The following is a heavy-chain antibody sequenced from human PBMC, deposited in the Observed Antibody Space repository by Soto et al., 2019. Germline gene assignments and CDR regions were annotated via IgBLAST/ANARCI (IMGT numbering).Heavy chain of an antibody. D-gene: IGHD2-15*01. Sequence: QVQLQQWGAGLLKPSETLSLTCAVYGGSFSGYYWSWIRQPPGKGLEWIGEINHSGSTNYNPSLTGRVPRPVDTSKNQFSLELSSVTAADTAVYYCARGRLGYCSGGSCHPGGYYFDYWGQGTLVTVSS. V-gene: IGHV4-34*01. J-gene: IGHJ4*02. CDR3: ARGRLGYCSGGSCHPGGYYFDY. CDR1: GGSFSGYY. CDR2: INHSGST.